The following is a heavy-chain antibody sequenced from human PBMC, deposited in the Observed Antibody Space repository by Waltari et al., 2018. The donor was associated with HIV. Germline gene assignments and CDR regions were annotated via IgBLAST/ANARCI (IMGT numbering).Heavy chain of an antibody. CDR2: IIPIFGTA. CDR1: GGTFSSYA. D-gene: IGHD4-4*01. V-gene: IGHV1-69*01. J-gene: IGHJ6*02. CDR3: ARVESGLGYSKAYYGMDV. Sequence: QVQLVQSGAEVKKPGSSVKVSCKASGGTFSSYAISWVRQAPGQGLEWMGGIIPIFGTANYAQKFQGRVTITADESTSTAYMELSSLRSEDTAVYYCARVESGLGYSKAYYGMDVWGQGTTVTVSS.